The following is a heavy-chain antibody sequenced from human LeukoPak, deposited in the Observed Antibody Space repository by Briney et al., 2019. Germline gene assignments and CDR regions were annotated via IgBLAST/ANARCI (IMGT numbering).Heavy chain of an antibody. J-gene: IGHJ4*02. D-gene: IGHD1-26*01. CDR2: ISGSGYYS. CDR1: EFTFDNYA. V-gene: IGHV3-23*01. CDR3: AKGGPAGSNYFDF. Sequence: GGSLRLSCAASEFTFDNYAMSWVRQAPGKGLEWVSVISGSGYYSYYADSVKGRFTVSRDNSKTTLYLQMNSLRADDTAVYYCAKGGPAGSNYFDFWGQGTLVTVSS.